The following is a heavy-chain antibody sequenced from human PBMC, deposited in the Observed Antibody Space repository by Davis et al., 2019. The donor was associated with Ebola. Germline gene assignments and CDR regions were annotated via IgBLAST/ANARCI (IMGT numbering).Heavy chain of an antibody. CDR3: ARLMPYFDSGGELRWFDP. J-gene: IGHJ5*02. Sequence: AASVKVSCKASGYTFTRYVMNWVRQVPGRGLEWMGWINTNTGNPTYAQGFTGRFVFSLDTSVSTAYLQISSLKAEDTAVYYCARLMPYFDSGGELRWFDPWGQGTLVTVSS. CDR2: INTNTGNP. V-gene: IGHV7-4-1*02. CDR1: GYTFTRYV. D-gene: IGHD3-22*01.